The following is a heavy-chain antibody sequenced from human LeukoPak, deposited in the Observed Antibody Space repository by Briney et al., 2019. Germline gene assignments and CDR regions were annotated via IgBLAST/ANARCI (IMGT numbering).Heavy chain of an antibody. V-gene: IGHV1-69*05. CDR1: GGTFSSYA. Sequence: ASVKVSCKASGGTFSSYAISWVRQAPGQGLEWMGRIIPIFGTANYAHKFQGRVTITTDESTSTAYMELSSLRSEDTAVYYCAWDYYDSSGYYLWGQGTLVTVSS. D-gene: IGHD3-22*01. CDR2: IIPIFGTA. CDR3: AWDYYDSSGYYL. J-gene: IGHJ4*02.